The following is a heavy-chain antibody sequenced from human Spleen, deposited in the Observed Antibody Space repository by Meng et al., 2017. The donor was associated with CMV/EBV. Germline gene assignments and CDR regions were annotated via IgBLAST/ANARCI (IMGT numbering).Heavy chain of an antibody. V-gene: IGHV3-23*01. D-gene: IGHD5-18*01. CDR3: AKDRQEYSYGYGPPEDY. CDR2: ISGSGGST. J-gene: IGHJ4*02. CDR1: GFTVSSNY. Sequence: GESLKISCAASGFTVSSNYMSWVRQAPGKGLEWVSAISGSGGSTYYADSVKGRFTISRDNSKNTLYLQMNSLRAEDTAVYYCAKDRQEYSYGYGPPEDYWGQGTLVTVSS.